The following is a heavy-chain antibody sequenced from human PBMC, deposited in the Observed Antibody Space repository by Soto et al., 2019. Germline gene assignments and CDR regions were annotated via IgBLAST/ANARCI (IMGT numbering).Heavy chain of an antibody. CDR1: GFTFSDYY. Sequence: QVQLVESGGGLVKPGGSLRLSCAASGFTFSDYYMSWIRQAPGKGLAWVSYISSSGSTIYYADSVKGRFTISRDNAKNSLYLEMNSLRDDDTAVYYCARGPYDYVWGSDPPHFDYWGQGTLVTVSS. D-gene: IGHD3-16*02. J-gene: IGHJ4*02. CDR3: ARGPYDYVWGSDPPHFDY. V-gene: IGHV3-11*01. CDR2: ISSSGSTI.